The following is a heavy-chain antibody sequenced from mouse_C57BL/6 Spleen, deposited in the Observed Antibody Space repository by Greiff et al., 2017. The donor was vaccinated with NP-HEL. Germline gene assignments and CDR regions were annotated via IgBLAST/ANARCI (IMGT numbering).Heavy chain of an antibody. CDR3: ARHEEAPYDYDTWFAY. D-gene: IGHD2-4*01. CDR2: FYPGSGSI. CDR1: GYTFTEYT. Sequence: VQLQQSGAELVKPGASVKLSCKASGYTFTEYTIHWVKQRSGQGLEWIGWFYPGSGSIKYNEKFKDMATLTADKSSSTVYMELSRLTSEDSAVYFCARHEEAPYDYDTWFAYWGQGTLVTVSA. V-gene: IGHV1-62-2*01. J-gene: IGHJ3*01.